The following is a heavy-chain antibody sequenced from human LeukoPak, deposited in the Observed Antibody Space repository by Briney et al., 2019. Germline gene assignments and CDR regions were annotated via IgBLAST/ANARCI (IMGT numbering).Heavy chain of an antibody. V-gene: IGHV4-39*07. D-gene: IGHD2-15*01. Sequence: SETLSLTCTVSGGSISSSSYYWGWIRQPPGKGLEWIGSIYYSGSTYYNPSLKSRVTISVDTSKNQFSLKLSSVTAADTAVYYCARDMRYCSGGSCDSGYFDYWGQGTLVTVSS. CDR1: GGSISSSSYY. CDR3: ARDMRYCSGGSCDSGYFDY. CDR2: IYYSGST. J-gene: IGHJ4*02.